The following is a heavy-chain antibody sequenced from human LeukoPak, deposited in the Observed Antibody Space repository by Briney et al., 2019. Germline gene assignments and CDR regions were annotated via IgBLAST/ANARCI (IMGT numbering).Heavy chain of an antibody. CDR3: ARVPNYSYSSSWYVDY. D-gene: IGHD6-13*01. CDR1: GFTFSSHW. J-gene: IGHJ4*02. CDR2: INSDGSSI. V-gene: IGHV3-74*01. Sequence: GGSLRLSCAASGFTFSSHWMHWVRQAPGKGLVWVSRINSDGSSISYADSVKGRFTISRDNAKNSLYLQMNSLRAEDTAVYYCARVPNYSYSSSWYVDYWGQGTLVTVSS.